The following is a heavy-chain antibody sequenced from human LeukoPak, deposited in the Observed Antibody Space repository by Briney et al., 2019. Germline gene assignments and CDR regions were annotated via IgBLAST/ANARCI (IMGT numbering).Heavy chain of an antibody. CDR2: INHSGST. Sequence: PSETLSLTCAVYGGSFSGYYWSWIRQPPGKGLERIGEINHSGSTNYNPSLKSRVTISVDTSKNQFSLKLSSVTAADTAVYYCARDLVVDYYGMDVWGQGTTVTVSS. V-gene: IGHV4-34*01. D-gene: IGHD2-2*01. J-gene: IGHJ6*02. CDR3: ARDLVVDYYGMDV. CDR1: GGSFSGYY.